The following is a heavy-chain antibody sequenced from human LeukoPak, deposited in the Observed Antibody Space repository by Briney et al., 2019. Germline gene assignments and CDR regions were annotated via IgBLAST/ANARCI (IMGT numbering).Heavy chain of an antibody. Sequence: GGSLRLSCAVSGFTFSGFWMSWSRQAPGKGLVWVSRINSDGSSTSYADSVKGRFTISRDSAKNTLYLEMNSLRAEDTAVYYCARYNWNSAPFDYWGQGTLVTVSS. CDR1: GFTFSGFW. CDR2: INSDGSST. V-gene: IGHV3-74*01. D-gene: IGHD1-7*01. CDR3: ARYNWNSAPFDY. J-gene: IGHJ4*02.